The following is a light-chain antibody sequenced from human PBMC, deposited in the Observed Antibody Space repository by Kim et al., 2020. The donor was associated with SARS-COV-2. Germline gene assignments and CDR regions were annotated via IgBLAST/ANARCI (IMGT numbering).Light chain of an antibody. CDR2: AAS. CDR1: QGISNY. Sequence: DIQMTQSPSSLSASVGDRVTITCRASQGISNYLAWYQQKPGKVPKLLIYAASTLQSGVPSRFSGGGSGTDFTLTISSLQPEDVATYYCQKYNSAPPWTFGQGTKVDIK. J-gene: IGKJ1*01. V-gene: IGKV1-27*01. CDR3: QKYNSAPPWT.